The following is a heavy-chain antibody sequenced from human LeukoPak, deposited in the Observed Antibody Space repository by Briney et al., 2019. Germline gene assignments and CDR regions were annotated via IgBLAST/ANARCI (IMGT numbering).Heavy chain of an antibody. J-gene: IGHJ4*02. V-gene: IGHV1-18*01. Sequence: ASVKVSCKASGYTFTSYGISWVRQAPGQGLEWMGWISAYNGNTNYAQKLQGRVTMTTDTSTSTAYMELSSLRSEDTAVYYCATATTVTTFPDYWGQGTLVTVSS. CDR1: GYTFTSYG. CDR3: ATATTVTTFPDY. CDR2: ISAYNGNT. D-gene: IGHD4-17*01.